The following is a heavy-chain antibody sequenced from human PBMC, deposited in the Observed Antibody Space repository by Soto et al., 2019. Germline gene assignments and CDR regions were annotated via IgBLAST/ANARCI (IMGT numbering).Heavy chain of an antibody. CDR3: AITLGRYSGYVHYASNRDY. D-gene: IGHD5-12*01. V-gene: IGHV5-10-1*01. J-gene: IGHJ4*02. CDR1: GYSFTSYW. CDR2: IDPSDSYT. Sequence: GESLKISCKGSGYSFTSYWISWVRQMPGKGLEWMGRIDPSDSYTNYSPSFQGHVTISADKSISTAYLQWSSLKASDTAMYYCAITLGRYSGYVHYASNRDYWGQGTLVTVSS.